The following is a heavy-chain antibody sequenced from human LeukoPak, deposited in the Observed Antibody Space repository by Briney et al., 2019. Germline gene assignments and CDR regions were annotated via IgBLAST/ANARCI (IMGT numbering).Heavy chain of an antibody. J-gene: IGHJ5*02. V-gene: IGHV4-34*01. CDR3: ARGWPYNWNPVGAWFDP. Sequence: SETLSLTCAVSGGTFSGYYWSWIRQPPGKGLEWIGEINHSGSTNYNPSLKSRVTISVDTSKNQFSLKLSSVTAADTAVYYCARGWPYNWNPVGAWFDPWGQGTLVTVSS. CDR1: GGTFSGYY. D-gene: IGHD1-20*01. CDR2: INHSGST.